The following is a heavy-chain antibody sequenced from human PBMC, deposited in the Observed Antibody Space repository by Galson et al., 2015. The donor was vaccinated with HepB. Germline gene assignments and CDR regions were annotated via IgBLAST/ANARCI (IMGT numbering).Heavy chain of an antibody. J-gene: IGHJ3*02. CDR2: ISWNSGSI. CDR3: AKDYCSGGSCYPQGDAFDI. Sequence: SLRLSCAASGFTFDDYAMHWVRQAPGKGLEWVSGISWNSGSIGYADSVKGRFTISRDNAKNSLYLQMNSLRAEDTALYYCAKDYCSGGSCYPQGDAFDIWGQGTMVTVSS. CDR1: GFTFDDYA. D-gene: IGHD2-15*01. V-gene: IGHV3-9*01.